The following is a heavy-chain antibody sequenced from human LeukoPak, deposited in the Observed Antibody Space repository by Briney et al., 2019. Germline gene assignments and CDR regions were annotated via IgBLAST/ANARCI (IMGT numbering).Heavy chain of an antibody. CDR2: IYHSGST. D-gene: IGHD5-18*01. V-gene: IGHV4-38-2*02. CDR3: ARDYRAYSYGLDYFDY. J-gene: IGHJ4*02. Sequence: SETLSLTCTVSGYSISSGYYWGWIRQPPGKGLEWIGSIYHSGSTYYNPSLKSRVTISVDTSKNQFSLKLSSVTAADTAVYYCARDYRAYSYGLDYFDYWGQGTLVTVSS. CDR1: GYSISSGYY.